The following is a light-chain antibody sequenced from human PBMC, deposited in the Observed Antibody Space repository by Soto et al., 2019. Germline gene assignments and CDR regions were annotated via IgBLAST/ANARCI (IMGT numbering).Light chain of an antibody. CDR2: GAS. Sequence: DIQMTQSPSTLSASVGDRVTITCRASHSVRRYLAWYQQKPGKAPKVLIFGASSLESGVPSRFSGSGSGTEFTLTINGLQPYYFATYYFPQENAYPRTFGQGTKVEI. CDR1: HSVRRY. J-gene: IGKJ1*01. V-gene: IGKV1-5*01. CDR3: PQENAYPRT.